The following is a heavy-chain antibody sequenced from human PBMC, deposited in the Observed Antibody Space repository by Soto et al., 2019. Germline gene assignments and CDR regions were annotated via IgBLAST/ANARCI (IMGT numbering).Heavy chain of an antibody. CDR1: GGSVSSGSYY. J-gene: IGHJ6*02. Sequence: LSLTCTVSGGSVSSGSYYWSWIRQPPGKGLEWIGYIYYSGSTNYNPSLKSRVTISVDTSKNQFSLKLSSVTAADTAVYYCSSSGPNLNYYGMDVWGQGTTVTVSS. CDR2: IYYSGST. CDR3: SSSGPNLNYYGMDV. D-gene: IGHD5-12*01. V-gene: IGHV4-61*01.